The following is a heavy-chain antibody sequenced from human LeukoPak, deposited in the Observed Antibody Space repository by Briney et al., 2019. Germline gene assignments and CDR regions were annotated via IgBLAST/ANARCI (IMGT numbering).Heavy chain of an antibody. J-gene: IGHJ2*01. V-gene: IGHV3-21*01. Sequence: PGGSLRLSCAASGFTFSSYEMNWVRQAPGKGLEWVSSISSSSSYIYYADSVKGRFTISRDNAKNSLYLQMNSLRAEDTAVYYCARTAYYYDSSGYYPLPLSYWYFDLWGRGTLVTVSS. CDR3: ARTAYYYDSSGYYPLPLSYWYFDL. CDR2: ISSSSSYI. CDR1: GFTFSSYE. D-gene: IGHD3-22*01.